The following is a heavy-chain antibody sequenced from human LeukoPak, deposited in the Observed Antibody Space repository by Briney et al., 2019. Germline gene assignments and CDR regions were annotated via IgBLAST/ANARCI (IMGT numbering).Heavy chain of an antibody. CDR1: GFTFSTYA. D-gene: IGHD2-2*01. CDR3: AKDGGFIVVVPAASFNP. J-gene: IGHJ5*02. V-gene: IGHV3-23*01. Sequence: PGGSLRLSCAASGFTFSTYAMSWVRQAPGKGLEWVSAISGSGGSTYYADSVKGRFTIFRDNSKNTLYLQMNSLRAEDTAVYYCAKDGGFIVVVPAASFNPWGQGTLVTVSS. CDR2: ISGSGGST.